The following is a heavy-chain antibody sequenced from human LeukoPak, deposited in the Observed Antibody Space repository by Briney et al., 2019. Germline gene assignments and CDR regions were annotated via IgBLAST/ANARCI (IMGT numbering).Heavy chain of an antibody. Sequence: GGSLRLSCAASGFTFSSYAMSWVRQAPGKGLEWVSAISGSGGSTYYADSVKGRFTISRDNSKNTLYLQMNSLRAEDTAVYYCAKKSLYYDSSGYYYEEDAFDIWGQGTMVTVSS. D-gene: IGHD3-22*01. V-gene: IGHV3-23*01. CDR2: ISGSGGST. J-gene: IGHJ3*02. CDR1: GFTFSSYA. CDR3: AKKSLYYDSSGYYYEEDAFDI.